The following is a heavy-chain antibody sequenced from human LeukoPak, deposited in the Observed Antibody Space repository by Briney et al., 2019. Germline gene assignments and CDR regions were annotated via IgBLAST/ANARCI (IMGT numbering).Heavy chain of an antibody. Sequence: GGSLRLSCAASGFTFSSYDMTWVRQTPGKGLEWVALISRSGGTTYYADSVKGRFTSSRDNSKHPLYVQMNSLGAEGPAVYYCARDSGYSSGWSGYWVQGALVTVSS. CDR1: GFTFSSYD. J-gene: IGHJ4*02. D-gene: IGHD6-19*01. CDR2: ISRSGGTT. CDR3: ARDSGYSSGWSGY. V-gene: IGHV3-23*01.